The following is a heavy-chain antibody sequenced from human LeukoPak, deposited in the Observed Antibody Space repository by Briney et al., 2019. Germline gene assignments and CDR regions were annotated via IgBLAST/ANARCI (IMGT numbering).Heavy chain of an antibody. D-gene: IGHD6-13*01. CDR2: INHSGST. CDR3: AGEIAAAGTSFDY. CDR1: GGSFSGYY. J-gene: IGHJ4*02. V-gene: IGHV4-34*01. Sequence: SETLSLTCAVYGGSFSGYYWSWIRQPPGKGLEWIGEINHSGSTNYNPSLKSRVTISVDTSKTQFSLKLSSVTAADTAVYYCAGEIAAAGTSFDYWGQGTLVTVSS.